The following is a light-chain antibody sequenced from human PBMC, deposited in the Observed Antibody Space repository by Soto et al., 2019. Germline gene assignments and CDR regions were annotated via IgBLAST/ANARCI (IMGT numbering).Light chain of an antibody. CDR3: QQYGRSPIT. V-gene: IGKV3-20*01. CDR2: GAS. Sequence: EIELQQAAGTLSLSPGGRASIHTRASNSVSSSYLAWYQQKPGQAPRLLIYGASSRATGIPDRFSGSGSGTDFTLTISRLEPEDFAVYYCQQYGRSPITFGQGTRLEIK. CDR1: NSVSSSY. J-gene: IGKJ5*01.